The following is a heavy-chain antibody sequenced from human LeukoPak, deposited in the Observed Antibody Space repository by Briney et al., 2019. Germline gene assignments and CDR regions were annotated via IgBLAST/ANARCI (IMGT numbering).Heavy chain of an antibody. Sequence: PSETLSLTCAVYGGSFSGYYWSWIRQPPGKGLEWIGEINHSGSTNYNPSLKSRVTISVDTSKNQFSLKLSSATAADTAVYYCARETSDTTPYFDYWGQGTLVTVSS. CDR2: INHSGST. CDR3: ARETSDTTPYFDY. CDR1: GGSFSGYY. J-gene: IGHJ4*02. V-gene: IGHV4-34*01. D-gene: IGHD1-26*01.